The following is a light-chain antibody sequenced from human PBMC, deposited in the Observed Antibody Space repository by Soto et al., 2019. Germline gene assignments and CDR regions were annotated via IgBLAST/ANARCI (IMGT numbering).Light chain of an antibody. CDR2: DVS. Sequence: QSALTQPASVSGSPGQSIAISCTGTSSDVGGYNYVSWYQKHPGKAPKLMIYDVSNRPSGISTRFSGSKSGNTASLTISGLQAEDEADYYCCSYTTSRTYVFGTGTKLTVL. V-gene: IGLV2-14*03. CDR3: CSYTTSRTYV. J-gene: IGLJ1*01. CDR1: SSDVGGYNY.